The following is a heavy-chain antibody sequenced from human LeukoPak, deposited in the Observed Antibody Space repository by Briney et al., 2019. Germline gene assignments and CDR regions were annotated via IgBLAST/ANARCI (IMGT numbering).Heavy chain of an antibody. J-gene: IGHJ4*02. CDR1: GYTFTGYY. V-gene: IGHV1-2*02. CDR2: INPKSGGT. D-gene: IGHD6-19*01. Sequence: ASVKVSCKASGYTFTGYYMHWVRQAPGQGLECMGWINPKSGGTNYAQKFQGRVTMTRDTSISTAYMELSRLRSDDTAVYYCARVAYTAPQWLELFDYWGQGTLVTVSS. CDR3: ARVAYTAPQWLELFDY.